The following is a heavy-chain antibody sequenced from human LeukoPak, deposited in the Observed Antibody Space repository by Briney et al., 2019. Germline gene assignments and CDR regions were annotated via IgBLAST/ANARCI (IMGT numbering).Heavy chain of an antibody. CDR2: INPSGGST. J-gene: IGHJ4*02. V-gene: IGHV1-46*01. CDR1: GYTFTSYY. Sequence: ASVTVSCKASGYTFTSYYMHWVRQAPGQGLEWMGLINPSGGSTSYAQKFQGRVTMTRDMSTSTVYMELSSLRSEDTAVYYCARDKYGGYYDSSGYCDYWGQGTLVTVSS. D-gene: IGHD3-22*01. CDR3: ARDKYGGYYDSSGYCDY.